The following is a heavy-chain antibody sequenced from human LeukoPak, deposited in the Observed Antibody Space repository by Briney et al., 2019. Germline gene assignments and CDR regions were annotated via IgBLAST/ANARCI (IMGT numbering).Heavy chain of an antibody. D-gene: IGHD3-10*01. CDR2: IYYSGST. CDR1: GGSISSSSYY. Sequence: SETLSLTCTVSGGSISSSSYYWGWIRQPPGKGLEWIGSIYYSGSTYYNPSLKSRVTISVDTSKNQFSLKLSSVTAADTAVYYCARASTMVRGVIGAFDIWGQGTMVTVSS. CDR3: ARASTMVRGVIGAFDI. J-gene: IGHJ3*02. V-gene: IGHV4-39*01.